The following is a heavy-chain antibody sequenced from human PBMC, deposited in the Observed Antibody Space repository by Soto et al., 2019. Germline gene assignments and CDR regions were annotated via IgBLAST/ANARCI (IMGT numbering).Heavy chain of an antibody. CDR3: AKDLVGVATYNDY. CDR2: ISGSGGST. D-gene: IGHD5-12*01. V-gene: IGHV3-23*01. J-gene: IGHJ4*02. Sequence: WISQNPGKGLEWVSAISGSGGSTYYADSVKGRFTISRDNSKNTLYLQMNSLRAEDTAVYYCAKDLVGVATYNDYWGQGTLVTVSS.